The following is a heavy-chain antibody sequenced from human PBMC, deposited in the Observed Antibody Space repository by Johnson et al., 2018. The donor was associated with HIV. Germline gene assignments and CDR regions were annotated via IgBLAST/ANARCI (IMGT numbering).Heavy chain of an antibody. CDR2: IWYDGSNK. CDR1: GFTFSSYG. V-gene: IGHV3-33*01. Sequence: QVQLVESGGGLVKPGGSLRLSCAASGFTFSSYGMHWVRQAPGKGLEWVAVIWYDGSNKYYADSVKGRLTISRDNSRNTLYLQMNSLRVEDTALYYCARDGDDGDEADDTKGAFDIWGQGTMVTVSS. CDR3: ARDGDDGDEADDTKGAFDI. D-gene: IGHD3-9*01. J-gene: IGHJ3*02.